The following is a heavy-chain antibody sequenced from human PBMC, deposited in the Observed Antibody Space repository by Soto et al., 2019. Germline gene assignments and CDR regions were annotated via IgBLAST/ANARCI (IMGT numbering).Heavy chain of an antibody. Sequence: EVQLVESGGGLVQPGGSLRLSCAASGFTFSSYWMHWVRQAPGKGLVWVSRINSDGSSTSYADSVKSRFTISRDNAKNTLYLQMNSLRAEDTAVYYCLVVAAATREDYWGQGTLVTVSS. D-gene: IGHD2-15*01. CDR1: GFTFSSYW. CDR2: INSDGSST. CDR3: LVVAAATREDY. J-gene: IGHJ4*02. V-gene: IGHV3-74*01.